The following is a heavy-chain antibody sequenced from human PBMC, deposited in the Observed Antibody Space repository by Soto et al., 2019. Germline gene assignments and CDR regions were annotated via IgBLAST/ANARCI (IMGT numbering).Heavy chain of an antibody. Sequence: SETLSLTCTVSGGSISSGAYYWSWIRQPPGKGLEWIGYIYYSGSTDYNPSLKSRVTISLDTSKNQFSLKLSSVTAADTAVYYCATEDRGVYFDHWGQGTLVTVS. V-gene: IGHV4-61*08. J-gene: IGHJ4*02. D-gene: IGHD3-10*01. CDR1: GGSISSGAYY. CDR2: IYYSGST. CDR3: ATEDRGVYFDH.